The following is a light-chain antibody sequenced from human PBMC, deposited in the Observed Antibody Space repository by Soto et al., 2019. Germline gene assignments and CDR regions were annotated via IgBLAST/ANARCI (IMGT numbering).Light chain of an antibody. CDR2: DAS. Sequence: EIGMTQSPATLSVSPGERATLSCRASQSVNSNLAWYRQKPGQAPRLLISDASTRSTGVPARFSGSGSGTEFTLTISSLQSEDSGIYYCQQYNFWPPLTFGGGTKVEI. CDR1: QSVNSN. J-gene: IGKJ4*01. CDR3: QQYNFWPPLT. V-gene: IGKV3-15*01.